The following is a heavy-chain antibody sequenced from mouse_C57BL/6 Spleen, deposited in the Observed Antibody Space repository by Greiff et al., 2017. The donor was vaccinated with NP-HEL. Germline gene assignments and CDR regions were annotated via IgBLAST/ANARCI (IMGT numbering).Heavy chain of an antibody. CDR3: ARSGIYYYGSSYGDYAMDY. D-gene: IGHD1-1*01. CDR1: GYTFTSYG. Sequence: QVQLQQSGAELARPGASVKLSCKASGYTFTSYGISWVKQRTGQGLEWIGEIYPRSGNTYYNEKFKGKATLTADKSSSTAYMELRSLTSEDSAVYFCARSGIYYYGSSYGDYAMDYWGQGTSVTVSS. V-gene: IGHV1-81*01. J-gene: IGHJ4*01. CDR2: IYPRSGNT.